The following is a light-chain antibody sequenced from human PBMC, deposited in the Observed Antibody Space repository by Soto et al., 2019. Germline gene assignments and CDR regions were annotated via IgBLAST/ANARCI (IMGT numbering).Light chain of an antibody. CDR1: SSNIGAGKD. J-gene: IGLJ1*01. CDR2: GSN. V-gene: IGLV1-40*01. CDR3: QSYGTGLSGLYV. Sequence: QSVLTQPPSVSGAAGQRGTISCTGSSSNIGAGKDVHWYQQLPGTAPKFLISGSNHRPSGVPDRFSVSKSGASAFLAIAGLRADDEGDYFCQSYGTGLSGLYVFGTGTKVTVL.